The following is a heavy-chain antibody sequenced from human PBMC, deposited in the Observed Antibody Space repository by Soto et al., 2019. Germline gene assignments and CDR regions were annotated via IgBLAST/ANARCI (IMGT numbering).Heavy chain of an antibody. Sequence: QMQLVQSGPEVKKPGTSVKVSCKASGFTFTSSAVQWVRQARGQRLEWIGWIVVGSGNTNYAQKFQERVTITRDMSTSTAYMELSSLRSEDTAVSYCAAGGIVGATNRWGQGTLVTVSS. CDR1: GFTFTSSA. CDR2: IVVGSGNT. CDR3: AAGGIVGATNR. J-gene: IGHJ4*02. D-gene: IGHD1-26*01. V-gene: IGHV1-58*01.